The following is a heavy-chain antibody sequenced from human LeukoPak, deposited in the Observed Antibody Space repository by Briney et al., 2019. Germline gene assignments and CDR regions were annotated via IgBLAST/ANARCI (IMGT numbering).Heavy chain of an antibody. J-gene: IGHJ6*02. CDR2: IYYSGST. CDR3: ARLMGMDV. V-gene: IGHV4-59*08. CDR1: GVSISSYY. D-gene: IGHD3-16*01. Sequence: PSETLSLTCTVSGVSISSYYWSWLRQPPGKGLEWIGYIYYSGSTNYNPSLKSRVTISVDTYKNQFSLKRSSVTAADTAVYYCARLMGMDVWGQGTTVTVSS.